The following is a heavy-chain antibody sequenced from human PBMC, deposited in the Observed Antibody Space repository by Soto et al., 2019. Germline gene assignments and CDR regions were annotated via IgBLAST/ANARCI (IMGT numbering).Heavy chain of an antibody. CDR2: IWYDGSKK. D-gene: IGHD6-13*01. CDR1: GFSFSTYG. Sequence: PGGCLRLCCAASGFSFSTYGMYWVRQAPGKGLEWLAVIWYDGSKKHYGDSVKGRFTISRDNSKNTLYLQMNSLRVEDTAVYYCARGIPPDYWGQGTLVTVSS. V-gene: IGHV3-33*07. J-gene: IGHJ4*02. CDR3: ARGIPPDY.